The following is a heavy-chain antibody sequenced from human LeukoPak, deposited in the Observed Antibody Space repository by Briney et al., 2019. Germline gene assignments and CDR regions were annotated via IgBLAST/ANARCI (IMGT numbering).Heavy chain of an antibody. CDR3: ARTPSGSYWGGFDY. J-gene: IGHJ4*02. Sequence: GGSLTLSCAASGFTFSSYWMSWGRQAPGKGMEWVANIKQDGSEKYYVDSVKGRFTISRDNAKNSLYLQMNSLRAEDTAVYYCARTPSGSYWGGFDYWGQGTLVTVSS. D-gene: IGHD1-26*01. CDR1: GFTFSSYW. V-gene: IGHV3-7*01. CDR2: IKQDGSEK.